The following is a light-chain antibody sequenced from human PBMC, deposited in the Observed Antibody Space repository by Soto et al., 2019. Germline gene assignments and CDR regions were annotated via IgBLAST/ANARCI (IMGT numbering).Light chain of an antibody. V-gene: IGKV3-20*01. Sequence: EIVLTQSPGTLSLSPGEGATVSCRVSQSINSKSLVWYQRKFGQAPRLLIYNTSTRATGIPDRFSGSGSGTDFTLIISGLAPEDFAVYYCQHYGGSFIFGPGTKLDFK. CDR2: NTS. CDR3: QHYGGSFI. J-gene: IGKJ3*01. CDR1: QSINSKS.